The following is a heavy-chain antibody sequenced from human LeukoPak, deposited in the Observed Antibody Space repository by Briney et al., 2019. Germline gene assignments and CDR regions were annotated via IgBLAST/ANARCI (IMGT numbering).Heavy chain of an antibody. J-gene: IGHJ4*02. CDR1: GASVRDSLSY. V-gene: IGHV4-39*01. D-gene: IGHD3-9*01. CDR2: VYYTGST. Sequence: SETLSLTCTVSGASVRDSLSYWGWVRQPPGKGLEWVANVYYTGSTYYNPSLKSRVTMSVDTSKNQFSLKMTSVTAAGTAIYYCARLTKGRYFDYIFAFWGQGILVTVSS. CDR3: ARLTKGRYFDYIFAF.